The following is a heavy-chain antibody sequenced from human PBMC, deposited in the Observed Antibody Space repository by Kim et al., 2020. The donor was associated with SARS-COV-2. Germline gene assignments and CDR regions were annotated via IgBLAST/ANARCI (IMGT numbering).Heavy chain of an antibody. D-gene: IGHD4-4*01. Sequence: YTPSLKSRVTISVDTSKNQFSLKLSSVTAADTAIYYCARRSSMTTVNFDYWGQGILVTVSS. V-gene: IGHV4-39*01. CDR3: ARRSSMTTVNFDY. J-gene: IGHJ4*02.